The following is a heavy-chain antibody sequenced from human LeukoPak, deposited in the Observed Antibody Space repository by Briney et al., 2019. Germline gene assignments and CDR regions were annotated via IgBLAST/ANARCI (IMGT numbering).Heavy chain of an antibody. CDR2: IQSETDGGTT. CDR1: GFTFSNAW. CDR3: TTVLGGLRFFDH. Sequence: TGGSLRLSCAASGFTFSNAWMNWVRQAPGKGLEWVGRIQSETDGGTTDYAAPMKGRFTISRDDSKMMLYLQMNSLQTEDTAVYFCTTVLGGLRFFDHWGQGTAVTVSS. J-gene: IGHJ4*02. V-gene: IGHV3-15*07.